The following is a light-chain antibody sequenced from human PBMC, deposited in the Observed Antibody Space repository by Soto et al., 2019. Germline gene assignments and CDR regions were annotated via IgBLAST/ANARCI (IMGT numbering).Light chain of an antibody. CDR1: QSVSSTY. CDR3: QQYGSSPWT. Sequence: EVVLTQSPGTLSLSPGERVTLSCRASQSVSSTYLAWYQQKPGQAPRLLIYGVSSRATGIPDRFSGSGSGTDFTLTISRLEPEDFAVYYCQQYGSSPWTFVQGTKVEIK. V-gene: IGKV3-20*01. CDR2: GVS. J-gene: IGKJ1*01.